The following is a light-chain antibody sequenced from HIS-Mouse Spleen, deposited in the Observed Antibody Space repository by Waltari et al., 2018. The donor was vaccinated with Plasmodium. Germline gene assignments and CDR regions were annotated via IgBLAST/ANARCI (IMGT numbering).Light chain of an antibody. CDR1: SSAVGSYNL. CDR2: EGS. J-gene: IGLJ3*02. V-gene: IGLV2-23*01. CDR3: CSYAGSSTNWV. Sequence: QSALTQPASVSGSPGQSITISCTGTSSAVGSYNLFSWYQQHPGKAPKPMIYEGSKRPSGVSNRFSGSKSGNTASLTISGLQAEDEADYYCCSYAGSSTNWVFGGGTKLTVL.